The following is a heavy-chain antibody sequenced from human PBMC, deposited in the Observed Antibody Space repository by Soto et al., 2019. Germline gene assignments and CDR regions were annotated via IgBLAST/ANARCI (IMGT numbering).Heavy chain of an antibody. CDR2: IIPIFNST. CDR1: GSRFSNYF. J-gene: IGHJ4*02. Sequence: SVKVSCKVSGSRFSNYFISWVLQAPGHGLEWLGRIIPIFNSTKYAQNFQGRVTITADKSTSTASLELSSLRSDDTAVYYCAREGRGKKAGYNGLVSLGYWGQGTLVTVSS. CDR3: AREGRGKKAGYNGLVSLGY. D-gene: IGHD2-2*02. V-gene: IGHV1-69*06.